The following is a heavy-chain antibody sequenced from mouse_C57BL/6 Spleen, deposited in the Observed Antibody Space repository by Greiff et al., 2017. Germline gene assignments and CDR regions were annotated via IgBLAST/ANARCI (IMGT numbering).Heavy chain of an antibody. CDR2: IYPGGGYT. Sequence: VKLMESGAELVRPGTSVKMSCKASGYTFTNFWIGWAKQRPGHGLEWIGDIYPGGGYTNYNEKFKGKATLTADKSSSTAYMQFSSLTSEDSAIYYCARGDFAYWGQGTLVTVSA. V-gene: IGHV1-63*01. CDR1: GYTFTNFW. J-gene: IGHJ3*01. CDR3: ARGDFAY.